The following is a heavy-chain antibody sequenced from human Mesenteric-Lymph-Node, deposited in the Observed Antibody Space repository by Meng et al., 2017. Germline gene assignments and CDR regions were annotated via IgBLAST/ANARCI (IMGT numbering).Heavy chain of an antibody. V-gene: IGHV1-18*01. Sequence: QVQPVQSGAEVKKPGASGKGSCKASGYTFTSYGISWVRQAPGQGLEWMGWISAYNGNTNYAQKLQGRVTMTTDTSTSTAYMELRSLRSDDTAVYYCARGGPNDFWSGYLDYWGQGTLVTVSS. D-gene: IGHD3-3*01. J-gene: IGHJ4*02. CDR3: ARGGPNDFWSGYLDY. CDR1: GYTFTSYG. CDR2: ISAYNGNT.